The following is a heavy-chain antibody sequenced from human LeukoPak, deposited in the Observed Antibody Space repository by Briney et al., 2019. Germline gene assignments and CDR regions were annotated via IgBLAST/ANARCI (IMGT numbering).Heavy chain of an antibody. CDR1: GFTFSSYA. CDR3: AKDRQFSRSGFDI. J-gene: IGHJ3*02. CDR2: ISGSGGST. Sequence: GGSLRLSCAASGFTFSSYAMHWVRQAPGKGLEWVSAISGSGGSTYYADSVKGRFTISRDNSKNTLYLQMNSLRAEDTAVYYCAKDRQFSRSGFDIWGQGTMVTVSS. D-gene: IGHD5-24*01. V-gene: IGHV3-23*01.